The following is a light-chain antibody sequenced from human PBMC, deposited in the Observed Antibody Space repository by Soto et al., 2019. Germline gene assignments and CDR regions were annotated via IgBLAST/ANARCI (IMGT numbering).Light chain of an antibody. CDR3: QPYGSSDT. J-gene: IGKJ2*01. CDR2: GAS. CDR1: QSVSSSY. Sequence: EMVLTQSPGTLSLSPGERATLSCRASQSVSSSYLAWYQQKPGQAPRLLIYGASSRATGIPDRFSGSGSATDFTLTISRLEPEDFAVYYCQPYGSSDTFGQGTKLEIK. V-gene: IGKV3-20*01.